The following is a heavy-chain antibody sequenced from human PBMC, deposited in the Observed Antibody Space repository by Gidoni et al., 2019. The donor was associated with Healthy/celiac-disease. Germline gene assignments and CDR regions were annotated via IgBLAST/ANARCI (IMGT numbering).Heavy chain of an antibody. Sequence: QVQLVQSGAEGKKPGDSVTVSCTVSGYTLTELSMHWVRQAPGKGLEWMGGFDPEDGETIYAQKFQGRVTMTEDTSTDTAYMELSSLRSEDTAVYYCATDLSSVVPAAIGFHYWGQGTLVTVSS. D-gene: IGHD2-2*02. CDR1: GYTLTELS. CDR2: FDPEDGET. J-gene: IGHJ4*02. CDR3: ATDLSSVVPAAIGFHY. V-gene: IGHV1-24*01.